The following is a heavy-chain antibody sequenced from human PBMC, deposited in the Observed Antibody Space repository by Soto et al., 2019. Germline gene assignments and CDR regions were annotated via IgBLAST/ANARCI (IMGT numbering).Heavy chain of an antibody. CDR3: AIVLLPNAYCISTFCYRLPWFDP. CDR1: GITFSSYA. V-gene: IGHV3-30-3*01. J-gene: IGHJ5*02. D-gene: IGHD2-2*01. Sequence: PGGSLRLSCAASGITFSSYAMHWVRQAPGKGLEKVTVISYEGSNKYYADTVKGRFTISRDNSKNTLCLQMNSLRAEDTAVYYCAIVLLPNAYCISTFCYRLPWFDPWGQGALVTVSS. CDR2: ISYEGSNK.